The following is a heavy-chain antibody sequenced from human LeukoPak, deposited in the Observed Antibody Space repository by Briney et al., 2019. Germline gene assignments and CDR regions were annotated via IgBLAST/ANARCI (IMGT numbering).Heavy chain of an antibody. D-gene: IGHD2-21*02. J-gene: IGHJ4*02. CDR3: ANGLVVVTAAPHFDY. V-gene: IGHV3-30*02. CDR2: IRYDGSNK. Sequence: GGSLRLSCAASGVTFSSYGMHWVRQAPGKGREWVAFIRYDGSNKYYADSVKGRFTISRDNSKNTLYLQMNSLRAEDTAVYYCANGLVVVTAAPHFDYWGQGTLVTVSS. CDR1: GVTFSSYG.